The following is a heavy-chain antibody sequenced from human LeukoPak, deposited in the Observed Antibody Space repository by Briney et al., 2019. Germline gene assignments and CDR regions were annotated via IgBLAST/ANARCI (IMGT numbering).Heavy chain of an antibody. V-gene: IGHV4-34*01. CDR3: ARGEWSYDFWSGYYLAPSYYTDV. CDR2: INHSGST. J-gene: IGHJ6*03. CDR1: GGSFSGDY. Sequence: PSETLSLTCAVYGGSFSGDYWSWIRQPPGKGLEWIGEINHSGSTNYNPSLKSRVTISVDTSKNQFSLKLSSVTAADTAVYYCARGEWSYDFWSGYYLAPSYYTDVWGKGTTVTVSS. D-gene: IGHD3-3*01.